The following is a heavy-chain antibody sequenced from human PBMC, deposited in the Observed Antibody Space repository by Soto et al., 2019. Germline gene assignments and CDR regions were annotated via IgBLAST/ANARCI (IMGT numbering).Heavy chain of an antibody. CDR2: ISGSGGYT. CDR1: GFTFSSYA. V-gene: IGHV3-23*01. Sequence: GGSLRLSCAASGFTFSSYAMSWVRQAPGKGLEWVSAISGSGGYTYYADSVKGRFTISRDTSKNQFSLKLSSVTAADTAVYYCAHYSSGRAFDIWGQRTMVTVSS. CDR3: AHYSSGRAFDI. J-gene: IGHJ3*02. D-gene: IGHD6-19*01.